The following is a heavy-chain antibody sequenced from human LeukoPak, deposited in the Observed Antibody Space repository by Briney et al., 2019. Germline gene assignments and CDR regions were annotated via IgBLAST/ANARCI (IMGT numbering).Heavy chain of an antibody. CDR3: ARDPWQGSTTLH. CDR2: LYLDDSA. Sequence: GGPLRLSCVASGFSISSGYMTWAPQAPGKALEGVPLLYLDDSAHYPVSVKGRFTISRDNSKSTLHLQMDTLRTEDTAMYYCARDPWQGSTTLHWGQGIMVTVSS. CDR1: GFSISSGY. J-gene: IGHJ4*02. D-gene: IGHD1-26*01. V-gene: IGHV3-66*02.